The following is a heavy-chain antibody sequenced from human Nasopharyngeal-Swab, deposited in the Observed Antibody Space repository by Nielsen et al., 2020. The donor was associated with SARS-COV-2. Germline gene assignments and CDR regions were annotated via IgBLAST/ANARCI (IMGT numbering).Heavy chain of an antibody. J-gene: IGHJ4*02. V-gene: IGHV3-30*18. CDR1: GFTFSSYG. D-gene: IGHD5-24*01. CDR3: AKWGGGYNSVGFDY. CDR2: ISYDGSNK. Sequence: GESLKISCAASGFTFSSYGMHWVRQAPGKGLEWVAVISYDGSNKYYADSVKGRFTISRDNSKNTLYLQMNSLRAEDTAMYYCAKWGGGYNSVGFDYWGQGTLVTVSS.